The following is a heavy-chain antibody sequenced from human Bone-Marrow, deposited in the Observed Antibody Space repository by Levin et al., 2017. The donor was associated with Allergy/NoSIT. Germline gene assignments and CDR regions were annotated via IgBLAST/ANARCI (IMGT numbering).Heavy chain of an antibody. CDR3: AREGPEGYSDY. J-gene: IGHJ4*02. D-gene: IGHD2-15*01. CDR2: IYYSGST. Sequence: SETLSLTCIVSGDSISSYYWSWIRQPPGKGLEWIGYIYYSGSTNYNPSLKSRVTISLDTSKNQFSLKLRYVTAADTAVYFCAREGPEGYSDYWGQGTLVTVSS. CDR1: GDSISSYY. V-gene: IGHV4-59*01.